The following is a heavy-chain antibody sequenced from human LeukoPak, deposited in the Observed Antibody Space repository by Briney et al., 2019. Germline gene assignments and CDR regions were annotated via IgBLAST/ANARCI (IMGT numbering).Heavy chain of an antibody. Sequence: GGSLRLSCAASGFTFSSYAMSWVRQAPGKGLEWVSGISWNSGSIGYADSVKGRFTISRDNAKNSLYLQMNSLRAEDTALYYCAKDISVWSSGYHGAFDIWGQGTMVTVSS. CDR2: ISWNSGSI. CDR3: AKDISVWSSGYHGAFDI. D-gene: IGHD3-22*01. V-gene: IGHV3-9*01. CDR1: GFTFSSYA. J-gene: IGHJ3*02.